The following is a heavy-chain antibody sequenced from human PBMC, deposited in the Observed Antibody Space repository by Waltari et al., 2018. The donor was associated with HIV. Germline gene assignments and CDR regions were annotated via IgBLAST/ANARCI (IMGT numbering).Heavy chain of an antibody. D-gene: IGHD3-3*01. CDR3: ARGIYGDISGDMDV. Sequence: QVQLQESGPGLVKPSETLSLTCTVSGGSIRNYSWRWIRQPPGKGLEWIGYMYYSGSTNYNPSLKSRVTISVDTSKNQFSLKLSSVTAADTAVYYCARGIYGDISGDMDVWGQGTTVTVSS. V-gene: IGHV4-59*01. CDR1: GGSIRNYS. CDR2: MYYSGST. J-gene: IGHJ6*02.